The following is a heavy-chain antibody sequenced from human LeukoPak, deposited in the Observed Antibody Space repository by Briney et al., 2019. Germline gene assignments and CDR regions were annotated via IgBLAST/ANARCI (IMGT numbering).Heavy chain of an antibody. V-gene: IGHV4-34*01. Sequence: PSETLSLTCTVSGDSISTYFWTWIRQPPGKGLEWIGEINHSGSTNYNPSLKSRVTISVDTSKNQFSLKLSSVTAADTAVYYCARDNLGGSYYFDYWGQGTLVTVSS. CDR3: ARDNLGGSYYFDY. J-gene: IGHJ4*02. D-gene: IGHD1-26*01. CDR1: GDSISTYF. CDR2: INHSGST.